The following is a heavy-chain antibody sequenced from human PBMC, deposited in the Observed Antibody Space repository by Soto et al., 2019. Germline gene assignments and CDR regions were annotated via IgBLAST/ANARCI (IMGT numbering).Heavy chain of an antibody. Sequence: GGSLRLSCAASGFTFSSLAMGWVRQAPGKGLEWVSAIDYSGGIRYYADSVKGRFTISRDSSKSTLYLQMNSLWPEDTAVYYCSKEATRTSGWYYFDYWGQGALVTVSS. CDR2: IDYSGGIR. J-gene: IGHJ4*02. D-gene: IGHD6-19*01. CDR1: GFTFSSLA. CDR3: SKEATRTSGWYYFDY. V-gene: IGHV3-23*01.